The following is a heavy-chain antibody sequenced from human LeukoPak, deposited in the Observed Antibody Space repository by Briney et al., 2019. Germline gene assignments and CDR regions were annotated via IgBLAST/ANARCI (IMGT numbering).Heavy chain of an antibody. D-gene: IGHD4-23*01. J-gene: IGHJ4*02. V-gene: IGHV4-59*08. Sequence: SETLSLTCTVSGGSISSYYWSWIRQPPGKGLEWIGYIYYSGSTNYNPSLKSRVTISVDTSKNQFSLKLSSVTAADTAVYYCARLAVVTKYFDYWGQGTLVTLSS. CDR3: ARLAVVTKYFDY. CDR1: GGSISSYY. CDR2: IYYSGST.